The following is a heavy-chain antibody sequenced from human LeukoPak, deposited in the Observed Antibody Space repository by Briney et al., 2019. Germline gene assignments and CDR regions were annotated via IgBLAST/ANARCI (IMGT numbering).Heavy chain of an antibody. Sequence: RRASVKVSCKASGYIFISYAMHWVRQAPGQRPEWMGWINAGNGNTDYSQKFQGRVTISRDTSASTAYMELSSLRSEDTAVYYCARGIYYNGSGRGPMDVWGQGTTVTVSS. D-gene: IGHD3-10*01. CDR2: INAGNGNT. V-gene: IGHV1-3*01. J-gene: IGHJ6*02. CDR1: GYIFISYA. CDR3: ARGIYYNGSGRGPMDV.